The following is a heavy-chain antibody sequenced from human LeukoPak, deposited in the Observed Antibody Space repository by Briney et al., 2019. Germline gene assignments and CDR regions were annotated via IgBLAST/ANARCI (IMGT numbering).Heavy chain of an antibody. Sequence: GGSLRLSCAASGFTFDDYAMHWVRQAPGKGLEWVSLISWDGGSTYYADSVKGRFTISRDNSKNSLYLQMNSLRAEDTALYYCAKDMSRFISSWYRGAFDIWGQGTMVTVSS. V-gene: IGHV3-43D*03. CDR1: GFTFDDYA. J-gene: IGHJ3*02. CDR3: AKDMSRFISSWYRGAFDI. D-gene: IGHD6-13*01. CDR2: ISWDGGST.